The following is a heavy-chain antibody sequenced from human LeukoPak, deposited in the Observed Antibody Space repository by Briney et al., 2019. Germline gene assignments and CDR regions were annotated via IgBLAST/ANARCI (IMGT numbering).Heavy chain of an antibody. Sequence: ASVKVSCKASGYTFTSYGISWVRQAPGQGLEWMAWISAYNGNTNYAQKLQGRVTMTTDTSTSTAYMELRSLRSDDTAVYYCARDASSPYCGGDCYSPGAFDIWGQGTMVTVSS. CDR2: ISAYNGNT. V-gene: IGHV1-18*01. CDR1: GYTFTSYG. J-gene: IGHJ3*02. D-gene: IGHD2-21*02. CDR3: ARDASSPYCGGDCYSPGAFDI.